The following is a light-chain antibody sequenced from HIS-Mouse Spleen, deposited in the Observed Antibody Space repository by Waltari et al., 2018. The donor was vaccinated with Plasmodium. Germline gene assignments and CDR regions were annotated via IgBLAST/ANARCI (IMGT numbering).Light chain of an antibody. CDR2: DDS. J-gene: IGLJ2*01. V-gene: IGLV3-21*02. CDR1: NIGSKS. CDR3: QVWDSSSDHPV. Sequence: SYVLTQPPSVSVAPGQTARITCGGNNIGSKSGHWYQQKPGQAPVLVVYDDSDGPSGLPGRFSGSNSGNTATLTISRVEAGDEADYYCQVWDSSSDHPVFGGGTKLTVL.